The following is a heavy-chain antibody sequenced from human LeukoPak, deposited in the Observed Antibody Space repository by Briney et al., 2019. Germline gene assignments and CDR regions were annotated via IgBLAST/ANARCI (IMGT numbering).Heavy chain of an antibody. Sequence: PGGSLRLSCAASGFTFSNYGMHWVRQAPGKGLEWVALISYDGSNRYYADSVKGRFAISRDNSKNTLSLQMNSLRPEDTAVYYCARDQGDDYGDEELVYWFDPWGQGTLVTVSS. J-gene: IGHJ5*02. CDR1: GFTFSNYG. V-gene: IGHV3-30*03. D-gene: IGHD4-17*01. CDR2: ISYDGSNR. CDR3: ARDQGDDYGDEELVYWFDP.